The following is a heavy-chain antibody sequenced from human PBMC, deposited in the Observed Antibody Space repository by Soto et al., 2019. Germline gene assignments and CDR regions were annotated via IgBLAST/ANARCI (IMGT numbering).Heavy chain of an antibody. Sequence: QVQLQESGPGLVEPSQTLSLTCSVSGGFISRGDYYWSWIRQFPGKGLEWIGYIHYRGSTYYNPSLKSRDSISVDMSKNQLSLNLSSVTAADTAVYYCARCRDAFGFDSWGQGTLVTVSS. D-gene: IGHD2-2*01. CDR3: ARCRDAFGFDS. CDR2: IHYRGST. V-gene: IGHV4-31*03. CDR1: GGFISRGDYY. J-gene: IGHJ4*02.